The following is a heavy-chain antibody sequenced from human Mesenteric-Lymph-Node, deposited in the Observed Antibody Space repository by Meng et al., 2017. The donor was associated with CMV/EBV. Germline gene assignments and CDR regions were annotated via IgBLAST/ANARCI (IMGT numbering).Heavy chain of an antibody. CDR2: IKSKTYGETI. CDR1: GFIFGDAW. V-gene: IGHV3-15*01. Sequence: GGSLRLSCAASGFIFGDAWMTWVRQAPGKGLEWVGRIKSKTYGETIDYAAPVKGRFTISRDDSKSTLYLQMNSLKTEDTAVYYCTTLRDYHFDYWGQGTLVTGLL. CDR3: TTLRDYHFDY. J-gene: IGHJ4*02. D-gene: IGHD3-16*01.